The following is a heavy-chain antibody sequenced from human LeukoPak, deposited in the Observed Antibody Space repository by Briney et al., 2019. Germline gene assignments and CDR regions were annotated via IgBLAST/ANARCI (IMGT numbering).Heavy chain of an antibody. V-gene: IGHV3-53*01. J-gene: IGHJ4*02. CDR1: GFTVNSKY. Sequence: GGSLRLSCAASGFTVNSKYMTWVHQAPGKGLEWVSLMYSSGPTYYADSVKGRFTISTDNSKNTLYLQMNSLRAEDTAIYYCASKGLSSWFEYWGQGTLVTVSS. CDR2: MYSSGPT. CDR3: ASKGLSSWFEY. D-gene: IGHD6-13*01.